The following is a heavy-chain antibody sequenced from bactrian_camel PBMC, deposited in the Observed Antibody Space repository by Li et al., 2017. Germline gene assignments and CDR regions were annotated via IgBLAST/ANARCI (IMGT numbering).Heavy chain of an antibody. J-gene: IGHJ4*01. V-gene: IGHV3S53*01. CDR2: ISGGGET. D-gene: IGHD2*01. CDR1: GYSSLC. CDR3: AADSSGSWPPRTQWYHR. Sequence: HVQLVESGGGSVQAGGSLNLSCATSGYSSLCMGWFRQVPGKALEWVSAISGGGETTYADSVKGRFTISQDNAKNAVYLQMNSLKPEDTAVYFCAADSSGSWPPRTQWYHRWGQGTQVTVS.